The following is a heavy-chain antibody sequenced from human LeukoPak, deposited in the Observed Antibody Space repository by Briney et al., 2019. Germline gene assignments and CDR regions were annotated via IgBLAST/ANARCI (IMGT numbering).Heavy chain of an antibody. CDR1: GDSVSSNSAA. D-gene: IGHD3-22*01. CDR3: ARDTYYYDSSGYYYSTLFDY. CDR2: TYYRSKWYN. J-gene: IGHJ4*02. Sequence: SQTLSLTCAISGDSVSSNSAAWNWIRQSPSRGLEWLGRTYYRSKWYNDYAVSVKSRITINPDTSKNQFSPQLNSVTPEDTAVYYCARDTYYYDSSGYYYSTLFDYWGQGTLVTVSS. V-gene: IGHV6-1*01.